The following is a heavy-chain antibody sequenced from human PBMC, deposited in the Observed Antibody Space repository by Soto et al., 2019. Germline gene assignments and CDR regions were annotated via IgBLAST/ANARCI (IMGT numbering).Heavy chain of an antibody. Sequence: QVQLVQSGAEVKKPGSSVKVSCKASGGTFSSYAISWVRQAPGQGLEWMGGIIPIFGTANYAQKFQGRVTITADESTSRAYVEVSSLRAEDTAVYYCAGEIAVAGTGFDYWGQGTLVTVSS. CDR3: AGEIAVAGTGFDY. J-gene: IGHJ4*02. CDR2: IIPIFGTA. D-gene: IGHD6-19*01. CDR1: GGTFSSYA. V-gene: IGHV1-69*01.